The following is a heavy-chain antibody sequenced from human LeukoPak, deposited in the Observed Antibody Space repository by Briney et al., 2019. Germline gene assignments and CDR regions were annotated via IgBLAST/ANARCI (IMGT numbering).Heavy chain of an antibody. J-gene: IGHJ4*02. V-gene: IGHV3-23*01. CDR3: AKGKVREFDC. Sequence: GGSLRLSCAASGFTFSSYAMSWVRQAPGKGLEWVSTMSGSGGNTYYADPVKGRFTISRDNSKNTLSLQMNSLRAEDTAVYYCAKGKVREFDCWGQGTLVTVSS. CDR2: MSGSGGNT. CDR1: GFTFSSYA.